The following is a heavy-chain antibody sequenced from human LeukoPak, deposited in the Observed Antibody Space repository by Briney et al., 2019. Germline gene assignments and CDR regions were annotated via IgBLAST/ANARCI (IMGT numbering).Heavy chain of an antibody. Sequence: ASVKVSCKTSGYTFTGYYMHWVRQAPGQGLEWMGWISTYNGDTNYAQRLQGRVTMTTDTSTNTAYMELRSLRSDDTAVYYCARLYRNIVVVPTTTGSWFGPWGQGTLVTVSS. CDR1: GYTFTGYY. J-gene: IGHJ5*02. D-gene: IGHD2-2*01. V-gene: IGHV1-18*04. CDR3: ARLYRNIVVVPTTTGSWFGP. CDR2: ISTYNGDT.